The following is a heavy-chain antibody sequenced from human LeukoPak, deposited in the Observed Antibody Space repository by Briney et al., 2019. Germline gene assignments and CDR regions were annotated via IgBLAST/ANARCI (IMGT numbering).Heavy chain of an antibody. Sequence: GGSLRLSCAASGFTFSSYSMNWVRQAPGKGLEWVSYISSSSSTIYYADSVKGRFTISRDNAKNSLYLQMNSLRAEDTAVYYCARLGDCSSTSCYNAQPLDYYYYYMDVWGKGTTVTVSS. CDR3: ARLGDCSSTSCYNAQPLDYYYYYMDV. CDR2: ISSSSSTI. CDR1: GFTFSSYS. V-gene: IGHV3-48*01. J-gene: IGHJ6*03. D-gene: IGHD2-2*02.